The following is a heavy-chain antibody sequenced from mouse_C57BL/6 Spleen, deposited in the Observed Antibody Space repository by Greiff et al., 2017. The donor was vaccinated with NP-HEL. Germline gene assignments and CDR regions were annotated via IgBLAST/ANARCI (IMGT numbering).Heavy chain of an antibody. J-gene: IGHJ2*01. CDR1: GYTFTDYY. V-gene: IGHV1-19*01. D-gene: IGHD1-3*01. Sequence: VQLQQSGPVLVKPGASVKMSCKASGYTFTDYYMNWVKQSHGKSLEWIGVINPYNGGTSYNQKFKGKATLTVDKSSSTAYMELNSLTSEDSAVYYCARRLSGSSSFDYWGQGTTLTVSS. CDR3: ARRLSGSSSFDY. CDR2: INPYNGGT.